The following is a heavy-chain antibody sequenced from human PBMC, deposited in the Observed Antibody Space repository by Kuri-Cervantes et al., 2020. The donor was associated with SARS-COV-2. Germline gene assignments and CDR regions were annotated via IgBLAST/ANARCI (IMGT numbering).Heavy chain of an antibody. V-gene: IGHV3-7*03. J-gene: IGHJ3*01. CDR1: GFTFTDYW. Sequence: GGFLRPSCAASGFTFTDYWMSWVRQAPGKGLEWVGNVRPDGNSKGYVDAVKGRFTISRDNAKNSLYLQMDSLSAEDTAVYYCARDDRAGHFDVWGQGTMVTVSS. D-gene: IGHD3-10*01. CDR3: ARDDRAGHFDV. CDR2: VRPDGNSK.